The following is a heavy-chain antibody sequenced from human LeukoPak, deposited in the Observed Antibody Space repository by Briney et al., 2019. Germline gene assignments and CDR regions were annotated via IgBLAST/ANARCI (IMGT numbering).Heavy chain of an antibody. Sequence: PGGSLRLSCAASGFTFSDYYMNWVRQAPGKGLEWVSSISSSSSYIYYADSVKGRFTISRDNAKNSLYLQMNSLRAEDTAVYYCARDSPTTDAFDIWGQGTMVTVSS. V-gene: IGHV3-21*01. D-gene: IGHD5-12*01. J-gene: IGHJ3*02. CDR2: ISSSSSYI. CDR1: GFTFSDYY. CDR3: ARDSPTTDAFDI.